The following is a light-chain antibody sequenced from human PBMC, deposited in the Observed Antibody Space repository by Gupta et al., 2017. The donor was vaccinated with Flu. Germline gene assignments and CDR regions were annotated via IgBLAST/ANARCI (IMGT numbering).Light chain of an antibody. CDR3: QQDSSSWT. CDR2: KAS. V-gene: IGKV1-5*03. J-gene: IGKJ1*01. Sequence: DVQMTQSPSTLSASVGDRVTITCRASQSVTTWLAWYQQKPGKVPKVLISKASSLENGVPSRFSGSGSGTEFTLTISSLQPDDFATYYCQQDSSSWTFGQGTKVEIK. CDR1: QSVTTW.